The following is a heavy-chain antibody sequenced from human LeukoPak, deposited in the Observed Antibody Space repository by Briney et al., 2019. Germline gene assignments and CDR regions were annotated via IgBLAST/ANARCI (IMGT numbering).Heavy chain of an antibody. CDR1: GGSISSYY. CDR3: ASPPGGGSYSQGLDY. CDR2: IYYSGST. V-gene: IGHV4-59*01. D-gene: IGHD1-26*01. J-gene: IGHJ4*02. Sequence: PSETLSLTCTVSGGSISSYYWSWIRQPPGKGLEWIGYIYYSGSTNYNPSLKSRVTISIDTSKNQFSLKLSSVTAADTAVYYCASPPGGGSYSQGLDYWGQGTLVTVSS.